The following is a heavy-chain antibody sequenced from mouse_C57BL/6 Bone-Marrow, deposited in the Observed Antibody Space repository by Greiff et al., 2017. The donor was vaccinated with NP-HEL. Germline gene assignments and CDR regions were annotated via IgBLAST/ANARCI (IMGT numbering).Heavy chain of an antibody. CDR1: GYTFTSYW. J-gene: IGHJ3*01. D-gene: IGHD2-3*01. CDR3: TRDDGYPAWFAY. Sequence: EVQGVESGTVLARPGASVKMSCKTSGYTFTSYWMHWVKQRPGQGLEWIGAIYPGNSDTSYNQKFKGKAKLTAVTSASTAYMELSSLTNEDSAVYYCTRDDGYPAWFAYWGQGTLVTVSA. CDR2: IYPGNSDT. V-gene: IGHV1-5*01.